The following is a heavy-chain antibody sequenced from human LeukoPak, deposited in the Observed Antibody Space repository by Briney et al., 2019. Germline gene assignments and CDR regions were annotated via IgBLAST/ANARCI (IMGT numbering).Heavy chain of an antibody. CDR3: AREGGYGSGSEGFGILYYFDY. D-gene: IGHD3-10*01. CDR1: GFTFSSYS. Sequence: GGSLRLSCAASGFTFSSYSMNWVRQAPGKGLEWVSYISSSSSTIYYADSVKGRFTISRDNAKNSLYLQMNSLRAEDTAVYYCAREGGYGSGSEGFGILYYFDYWGQGTLVTVSP. V-gene: IGHV3-48*01. J-gene: IGHJ4*02. CDR2: ISSSSSTI.